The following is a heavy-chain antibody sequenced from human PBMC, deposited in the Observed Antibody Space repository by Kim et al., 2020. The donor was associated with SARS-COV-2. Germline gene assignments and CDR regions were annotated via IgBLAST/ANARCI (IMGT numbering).Heavy chain of an antibody. CDR3: ARGRIGTDFDN. J-gene: IGHJ4*02. Sequence: GGSLRLSCIASGFTFSNYNMNWVRQAPGKGLEWVSYISTGSGTFHYADSVKGRFTISRDNAKNSLYLQMDNLRDEDTAVYYCARGRIGTDFDNWGQGILVTVSS. D-gene: IGHD1-1*01. CDR1: GFTFSNYN. CDR2: ISTGSGTF. V-gene: IGHV3-48*02.